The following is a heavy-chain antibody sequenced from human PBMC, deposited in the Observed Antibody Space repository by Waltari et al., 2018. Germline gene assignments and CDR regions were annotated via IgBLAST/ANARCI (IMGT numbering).Heavy chain of an antibody. CDR1: GLNLVPYW. V-gene: IGHV3-7*01. Sequence: EVQLMQSGGGLVRPGGSLRLSGVGPGLNLVPYWMSWARQAPGKGLQWVAKIHPEGTVKYYVDSVEGRFTVSRDNAWNSLYLQMFGLTTDDTAMYYCARDNSYFSDDLWGQGSLVTVSS. D-gene: IGHD3-3*01. CDR3: ARDNSYFSDDL. J-gene: IGHJ5*02. CDR2: IHPEGTVK.